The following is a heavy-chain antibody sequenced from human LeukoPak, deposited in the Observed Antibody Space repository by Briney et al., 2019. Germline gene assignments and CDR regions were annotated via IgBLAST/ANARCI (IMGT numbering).Heavy chain of an antibody. Sequence: GGSLRLSCAASGFTFSSYAMSWVRQAPGKGLEWVSAISGSGGSTYYADSVKGRFTISRDNSKNTLYLQMNSLRAEHTAVYYCAKASLTRLLWFGELLPGFDYWGQGTLVTISS. CDR2: ISGSGGST. CDR1: GFTFSSYA. CDR3: AKASLTRLLWFGELLPGFDY. J-gene: IGHJ4*02. D-gene: IGHD3-10*01. V-gene: IGHV3-23*01.